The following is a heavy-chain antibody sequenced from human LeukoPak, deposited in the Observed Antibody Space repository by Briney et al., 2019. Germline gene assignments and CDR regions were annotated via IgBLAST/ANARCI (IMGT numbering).Heavy chain of an antibody. CDR2: ISYDGSNK. Sequence: GGSLRLSCAASGFTFSSYGMSWVRQAPGKGLEWVAVISYDGSNKYYADSVKGRFTISRDNSKNTLYLQMNSLRAEDTAVYYCARGEWDYFDYWGQGTLVTVSS. CDR3: ARGEWDYFDY. V-gene: IGHV3-30*03. J-gene: IGHJ4*02. CDR1: GFTFSSYG. D-gene: IGHD2-8*01.